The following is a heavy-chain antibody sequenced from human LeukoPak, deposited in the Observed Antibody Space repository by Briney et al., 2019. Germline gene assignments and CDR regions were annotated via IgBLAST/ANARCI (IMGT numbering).Heavy chain of an antibody. V-gene: IGHV3-23*01. Sequence: PGGSLRLSCAASRFTFSSYSMSWVRQAPGKGLEWVSTISGGGGNTYYAASVKGRFTISRDNSKNTLYLQMNILSAEDTAVYYCAKGGGDLDYWGQGTLVTVSS. CDR3: AKGGGDLDY. CDR2: ISGGGGNT. D-gene: IGHD2-21*02. CDR1: RFTFSSYS. J-gene: IGHJ4*02.